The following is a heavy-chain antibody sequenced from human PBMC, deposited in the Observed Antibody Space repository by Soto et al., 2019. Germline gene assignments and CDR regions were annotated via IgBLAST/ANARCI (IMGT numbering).Heavy chain of an antibody. CDR3: ARKNRVFDVDP. CDR1: GGSISSSSYY. CDR2: IYYSGST. Sequence: PSETLSLTCTVSGGSISSSSYYWGWIRQPPGKGLEWIGSIYYSGSTYYNPSLKSRVTISVDTSKNQFSLKLSSVTAEDTAVYYCARKNRVFDVDPWGQGTLVTVSS. V-gene: IGHV4-39*01. J-gene: IGHJ5*02. D-gene: IGHD6-13*01.